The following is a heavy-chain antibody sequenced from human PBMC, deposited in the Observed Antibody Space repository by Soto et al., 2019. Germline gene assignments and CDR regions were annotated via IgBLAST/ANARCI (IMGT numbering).Heavy chain of an antibody. CDR1: GFTFSSYA. Sequence: GGSLRLSCAASGFTFSSYAMSWVRQAPGKGLEWVSAISGSGGSTYYADSVKGRFTISRDNSKNTLYLQMDSLRAEDTAVYYCAKDLPFMTMIVVVNDAFDIWCQGTMVTVSS. CDR3: AKDLPFMTMIVVVNDAFDI. CDR2: ISGSGGST. D-gene: IGHD3-22*01. V-gene: IGHV3-23*01. J-gene: IGHJ3*02.